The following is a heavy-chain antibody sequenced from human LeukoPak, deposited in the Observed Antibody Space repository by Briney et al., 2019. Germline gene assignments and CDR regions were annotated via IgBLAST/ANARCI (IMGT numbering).Heavy chain of an antibody. CDR1: GGTFSSYA. J-gene: IGHJ6*02. Sequence: AASVKVSCKASGGTFSSYAISWVRQAPGQGLEWMGGIIPIFGTANYAQKFPGRVTITADESTSTAYMELSSLRSEDTAVYYCARDLPSIVVVPADMYYYGMDVWGQGTTVTVSS. V-gene: IGHV1-69*13. CDR2: IIPIFGTA. CDR3: ARDLPSIVVVPADMYYYGMDV. D-gene: IGHD2-2*01.